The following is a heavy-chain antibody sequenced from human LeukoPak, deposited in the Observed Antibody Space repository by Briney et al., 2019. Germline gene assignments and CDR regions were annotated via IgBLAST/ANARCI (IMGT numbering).Heavy chain of an antibody. CDR3: ARLSSHYGDYKVDP. J-gene: IGHJ5*02. CDR1: GYTFTDSY. D-gene: IGHD4-17*01. V-gene: IGHV1-2*02. CDR2: INPNSGDT. Sequence: ASVKVSCKASGYTFTDSYMHWVRQAPGQGLEWMGWINPNSGDTNYAQKFQGRVTMTRDTSISTAYMELSRLRSDDTAVYYCARLSSHYGDYKVDPWGQGTLVTVSS.